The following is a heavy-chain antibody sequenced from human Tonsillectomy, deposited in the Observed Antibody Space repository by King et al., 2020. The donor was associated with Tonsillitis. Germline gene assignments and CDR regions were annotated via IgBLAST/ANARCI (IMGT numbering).Heavy chain of an antibody. CDR2: ISTDKGYT. D-gene: IGHD3-16*01. Sequence: QLLQSGAEVKKPGASVKVSCKASGYTFTNFGITWVRQAPGQGLEWVGWISTDKGYTNYSQKLQGRVTMTTDTSTSTAYMELRSLRSDDTAVYYCGREAGGIEGDYWGQGTLVTVSS. V-gene: IGHV1-18*01. CDR3: GREAGGIEGDY. CDR1: GYTFTNFG. J-gene: IGHJ4*02.